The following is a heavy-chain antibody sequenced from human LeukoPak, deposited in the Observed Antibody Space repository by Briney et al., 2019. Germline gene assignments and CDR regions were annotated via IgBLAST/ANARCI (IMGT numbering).Heavy chain of an antibody. D-gene: IGHD2-8*02. V-gene: IGHV1-18*01. CDR3: ARDEAWGYCTDSNCYIGLGNNWFDP. J-gene: IGHJ5*02. Sequence: ASVKVSCKASGYTFSNYGISWVRQAPGQGLEWMGWISGYNGNTNYAQKLQGRVTMTTDTYTSTAYMELRSLRSDDTAVYYCARDEAWGYCTDSNCYIGLGNNWFDPWGQGTLVTVSS. CDR2: ISGYNGNT. CDR1: GYTFSNYG.